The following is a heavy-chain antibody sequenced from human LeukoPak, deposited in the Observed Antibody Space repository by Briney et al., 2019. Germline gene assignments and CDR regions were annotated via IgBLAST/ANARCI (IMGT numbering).Heavy chain of an antibody. J-gene: IGHJ4*02. CDR3: ARGGGDDFGSLSPNYFDY. V-gene: IGHV3-21*01. D-gene: IGHD3-3*01. CDR2: ISGSTNSL. Sequence: GGSLRLSCAASGFTFSSFNVHWVRQAPGKGLEWVSSISGSTNSLYYADSVKGRFTISRDNAKNLLYLQMNSLRAEDTAVYYCARGGGDDFGSLSPNYFDYWGQGALVTVSS. CDR1: GFTFSSFN.